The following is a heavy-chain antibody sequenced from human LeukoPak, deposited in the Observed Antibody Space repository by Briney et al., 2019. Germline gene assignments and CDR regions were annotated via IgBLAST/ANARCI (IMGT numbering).Heavy chain of an antibody. D-gene: IGHD2-2*01. J-gene: IGHJ5*02. Sequence: GRSLRLACPASAFTFSSYGMHWVRQAPGKGLEWEAVIWYDGSNKYYADSVKGRFNISRDNSKNTLYLQMNSLRAEDTAVYYCAREATRYCSSTSCWFDPWGQGTLVTVSS. CDR1: AFTFSSYG. CDR3: AREATRYCSSTSCWFDP. CDR2: IWYDGSNK. V-gene: IGHV3-33*01.